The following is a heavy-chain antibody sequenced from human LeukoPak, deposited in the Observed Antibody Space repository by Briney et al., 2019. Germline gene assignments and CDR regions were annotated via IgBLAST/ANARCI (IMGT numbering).Heavy chain of an antibody. D-gene: IGHD5-18*01. CDR3: AKSRQLWLYGLDY. CDR2: IRYDGSNK. J-gene: IGHJ4*02. Sequence: PGGSLRLSCAASGFTFSSYGMHWVRQAPGKGLEWVAFIRYDGSNKYYADSVKGRFTISRDNSKNTLYLQMNSLRAEDTAVYYCAKSRQLWLYGLDYWGQGTLVTVSS. CDR1: GFTFSSYG. V-gene: IGHV3-30*02.